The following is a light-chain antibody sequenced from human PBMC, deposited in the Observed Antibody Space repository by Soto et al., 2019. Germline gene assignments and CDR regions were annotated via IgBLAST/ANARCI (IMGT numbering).Light chain of an antibody. CDR1: QSISSW. V-gene: IGKV1-5*01. CDR3: QQYNSYSGTWT. Sequence: DIQMTQSPSTLSASVGDRVTINCRASQSISSWLAWYQQKPGKAPKLLIYDASSLESGVPSRFSGSGSGTEFTLTISSLQPDDFATYYCQQYNSYSGTWTFGQGTKVELK. J-gene: IGKJ1*01. CDR2: DAS.